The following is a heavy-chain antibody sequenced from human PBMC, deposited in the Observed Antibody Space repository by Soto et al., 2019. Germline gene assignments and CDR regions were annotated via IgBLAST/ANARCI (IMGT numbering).Heavy chain of an antibody. CDR2: IYYSGST. V-gene: IGHV4-39*01. D-gene: IGHD3-22*01. Sequence: QLQLQESGPGLVKPSETLSLTCTVSGGSISSSSYYWGWIHQPPGKGLEWIGSIYYSGSTYYNPSLQRRATLSVDTSKHQFSRKLSSWAAADTAVYYCARHPIVVVITTSWYFDLWGRGTLVTVSS. CDR1: GGSISSSSYY. CDR3: ARHPIVVVITTSWYFDL. J-gene: IGHJ2*01.